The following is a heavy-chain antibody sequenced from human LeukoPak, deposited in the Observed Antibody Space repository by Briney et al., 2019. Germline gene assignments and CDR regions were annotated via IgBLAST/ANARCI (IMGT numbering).Heavy chain of an antibody. J-gene: IGHJ6*03. CDR1: AYSISSGYY. CDR3: ARGTQLWLGYYYYYYMDV. V-gene: IGHV4-38-2*02. Sequence: PSETLSLTCTVSAYSISSGYYWGWIRQPPGKGLEWIGSLSHSGSTNYNPSLKSRVTISVDTSKNQFSLKLSSVTAADTAVYYCARGTQLWLGYYYYYYMDVWGKGTTVTVSS. CDR2: LSHSGST. D-gene: IGHD5-18*01.